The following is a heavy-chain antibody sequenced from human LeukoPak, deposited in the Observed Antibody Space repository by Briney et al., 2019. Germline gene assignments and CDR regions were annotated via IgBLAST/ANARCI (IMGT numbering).Heavy chain of an antibody. CDR2: ISASGSST. V-gene: IGHV3-23*01. D-gene: IGHD3-10*01. Sequence: GGSLRLSCAASGFTFSSFAMSWVRQAPGKGLEWVSAISASGSSTYYADSVKGRFTISRDNSKNTMYLQMNSLRAEDTAVYYCAKGSFYYYGSGNDAFDIWGQGTMVTVSS. CDR3: AKGSFYYYGSGNDAFDI. CDR1: GFTFSSFA. J-gene: IGHJ3*02.